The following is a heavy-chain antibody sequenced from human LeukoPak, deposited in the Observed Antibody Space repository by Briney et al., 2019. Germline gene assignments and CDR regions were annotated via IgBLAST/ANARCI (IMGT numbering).Heavy chain of an antibody. D-gene: IGHD2-2*01. CDR3: ARAGGSSPGSTAYYYYMDV. CDR2: INPNSGGT. CDR1: GYTFTGYY. Sequence: ASVKVSCKASGYTFTGYYMHWVRQAPGQGLEWMGWINPNSGGTNYAQKFQGWVTMTRDTSISTAYMELSRLRSEDTAVYYCARAGGSSPGSTAYYYYMDVWGKGTTVTVSS. V-gene: IGHV1-2*04. J-gene: IGHJ6*03.